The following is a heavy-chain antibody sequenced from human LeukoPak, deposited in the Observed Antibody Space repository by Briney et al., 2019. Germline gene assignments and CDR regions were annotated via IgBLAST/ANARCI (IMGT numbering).Heavy chain of an antibody. V-gene: IGHV3-23*01. CDR2: FSDGGTM. CDR3: TKWNGYASD. CDR1: GFTISSNG. D-gene: IGHD1-1*01. Sequence: GGSLRLSCAVSGFTISSNGVTWVRQAPGKGLEWISGFSDGGTMHYRDSVKGRFTISRDTSKNTVYLQMNSVRVEDAALYYCTKWNGYASDGGQGTLVTVSS. J-gene: IGHJ4*02.